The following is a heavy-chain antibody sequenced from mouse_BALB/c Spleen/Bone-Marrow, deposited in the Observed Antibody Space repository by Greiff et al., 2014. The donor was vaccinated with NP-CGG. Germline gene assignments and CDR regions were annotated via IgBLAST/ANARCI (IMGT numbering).Heavy chain of an antibody. D-gene: IGHD2-4*01. CDR3: ARVAMITTGYFDY. V-gene: IGHV3-5*02. Sequence: VQLQQSGPGLVKPSQTVSLTCTVTGISITTGNYRWSWIRQFPGDKLEWIGYIYYSGTITYNPSLTSRTTITRDTSKNQFFLEMNSLTAEDTATYYCARVAMITTGYFDYWGQGTTLTVSS. CDR1: GISITTGNYR. CDR2: IYYSGTI. J-gene: IGHJ2*01.